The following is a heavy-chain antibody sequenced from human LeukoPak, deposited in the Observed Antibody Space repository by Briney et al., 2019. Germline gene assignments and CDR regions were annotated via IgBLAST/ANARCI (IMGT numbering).Heavy chain of an antibody. CDR2: INHSGST. J-gene: IGHJ5*02. D-gene: IGHD3-10*01. CDR1: GGSFSGYY. CDR3: ARGGFTMVRGVIRWFDP. V-gene: IGHV4-34*01. Sequence: SETLSLTCAVYGGSFSGYYWSWIRQPPGKGLEWIGEINHSGSTNYNPSLKSRVTISVDTSKNQISLKLNSVTAADTAVYYCARGGFTMVRGVIRWFDPWGQGTLVTVSS.